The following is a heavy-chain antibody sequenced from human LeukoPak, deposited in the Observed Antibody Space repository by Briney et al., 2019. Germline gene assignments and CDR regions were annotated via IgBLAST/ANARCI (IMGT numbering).Heavy chain of an antibody. J-gene: IGHJ3*02. CDR2: INPSGGST. V-gene: IGHV1-46*01. Sequence: GASVKVSCKASGYTFTSYYMHWVRQAPGQGLEWMGIINPSGGSTSYVQKFQGRVTMTRDTSTSTVYMELSSLRSEDTAVYYCARDPPRYGSGPSNAFDIWGQGTMVTVSS. CDR3: ARDPPRYGSGPSNAFDI. D-gene: IGHD3-10*01. CDR1: GYTFTSYY.